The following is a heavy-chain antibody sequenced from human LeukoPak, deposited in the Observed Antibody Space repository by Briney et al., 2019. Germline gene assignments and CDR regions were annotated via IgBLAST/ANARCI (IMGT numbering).Heavy chain of an antibody. J-gene: IGHJ5*02. CDR2: ISSSSSYI. CDR3: ARGYSSSSGVRFDP. Sequence: GGSLRLSCAASGFTFGSYSMNWVRQAPGKGLEWVSSISSSSSYIYYADSVKGRFTISRDNAKNSLYLQMNSLRAEDTAVYYCARGYSSSSGVRFDPWGQGTLVTVSS. D-gene: IGHD6-6*01. CDR1: GFTFGSYS. V-gene: IGHV3-21*01.